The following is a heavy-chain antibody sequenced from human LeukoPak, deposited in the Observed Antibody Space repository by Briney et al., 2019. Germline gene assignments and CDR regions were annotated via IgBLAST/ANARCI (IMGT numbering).Heavy chain of an antibody. D-gene: IGHD3-10*01. J-gene: IGHJ6*02. Sequence: SETLSLTCTASGGSISSYYWSWIRQPPGKGLEWVAYIYYSSSTNYNPSPKSRVTISVDTSKSQFSLKLSSVPAADTAVYYCARYYGSGSYYCYYYGMEVWGQGTTVTVSS. CDR3: ARYYGSGSYYCYYYGMEV. CDR2: IYYSSST. V-gene: IGHV4-59*01. CDR1: GGSISSYY.